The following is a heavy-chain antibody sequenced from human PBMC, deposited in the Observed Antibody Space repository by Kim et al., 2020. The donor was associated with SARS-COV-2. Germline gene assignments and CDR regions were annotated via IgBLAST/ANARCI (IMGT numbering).Heavy chain of an antibody. J-gene: IGHJ6*02. CDR1: GGSISSSSYY. CDR3: ASGVDTAMVNYGMDV. CDR2: IYYSGST. Sequence: SETLSLTCTVSGGSISSSSYYWGWIRQPPGKGLEWIGSIYYSGSTYYNPSLKSRVTISVDTSKNQFSLKLSSVTAADTAVYYCASGVDTAMVNYGMDVWGQGTTVTVSS. V-gene: IGHV4-39*07. D-gene: IGHD5-18*01.